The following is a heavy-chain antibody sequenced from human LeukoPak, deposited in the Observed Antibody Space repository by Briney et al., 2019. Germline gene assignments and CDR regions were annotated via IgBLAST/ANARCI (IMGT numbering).Heavy chain of an antibody. CDR2: ISWNSGRI. CDR3: ARTPAYYYMDV. Sequence: GGSLRLSCAASGFTFEYYAMHWVRQAPGRGLEWVSGISWNSGRIGYADSVKGRFTISRDNAKNSLYLQMNSLRAEDTALYYCARTPAYYYMDVWGKGTTVTVSS. CDR1: GFTFEYYA. J-gene: IGHJ6*03. V-gene: IGHV3-9*01. D-gene: IGHD1/OR15-1a*01.